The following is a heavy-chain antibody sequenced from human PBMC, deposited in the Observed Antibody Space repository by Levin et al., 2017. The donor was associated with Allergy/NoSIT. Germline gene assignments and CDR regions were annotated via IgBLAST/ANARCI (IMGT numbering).Heavy chain of an antibody. D-gene: IGHD3-10*01. CDR1: GGSISSGDYY. J-gene: IGHJ4*02. CDR2: IYYSGST. V-gene: IGHV4-30-4*01. CDR3: ASSITMVRGAFDY. Sequence: SETLSLTCTVSGGSISSGDYYWSWIRQPPGKGLEWIGYIYYSGSTYYNPSLKSRVTISVDTSKNQFSLKLSSVTAADTAVYYCASSITMVRGAFDYWGQGTLVTVSS.